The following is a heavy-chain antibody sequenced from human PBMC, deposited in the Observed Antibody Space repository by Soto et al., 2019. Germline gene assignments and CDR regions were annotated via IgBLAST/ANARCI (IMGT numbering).Heavy chain of an antibody. CDR3: AKVGWLRPQLSSGPKPDYYYYMDV. CDR2: ISYDGSNK. D-gene: IGHD6-19*01. J-gene: IGHJ6*03. CDR1: GFTFSSYG. V-gene: IGHV3-30*18. Sequence: GGSLRLSCAASGFTFSSYGMHWVRQAPGKGLEWVAVISYDGSNKYYADSVKGRFTISRDNSKNTLYLQMNSLRAEDTAVYYCAKVGWLRPQLSSGPKPDYYYYMDVWGKGTTVTVSS.